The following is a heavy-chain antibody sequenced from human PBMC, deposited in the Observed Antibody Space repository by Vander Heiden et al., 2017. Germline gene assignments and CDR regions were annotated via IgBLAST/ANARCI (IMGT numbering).Heavy chain of an antibody. J-gene: IGHJ4*02. D-gene: IGHD1-26*01. V-gene: IGHV3-30-3*01. Sequence: QVDLVASGGGVVQPGRSMKLSCTASGFPFNRYAMPWVRQAPGKGLEWVAVSSYHGDNQYSADSVNGRFTISRDNSKSILYLQMNSLRAEDTAVYYCAREGWELRGSFDYWGQGTLVTVSS. CDR1: GFPFNRYA. CDR2: SSYHGDNQ. CDR3: AREGWELRGSFDY.